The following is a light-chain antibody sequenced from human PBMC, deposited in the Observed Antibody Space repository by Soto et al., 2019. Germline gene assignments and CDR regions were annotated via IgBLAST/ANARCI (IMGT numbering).Light chain of an antibody. Sequence: QSALTQPPSASVSPGQSVTISCTGTSSDVGGYNYVSWYQQHPGKAPKLMISEVSKRPSGVPDRFSGSKSGNTASLTVSGLQADDEADYYCSSYAGSNNVLFGGGTKLTVL. CDR1: SSDVGGYNY. J-gene: IGLJ2*01. V-gene: IGLV2-8*01. CDR2: EVS. CDR3: SSYAGSNNVL.